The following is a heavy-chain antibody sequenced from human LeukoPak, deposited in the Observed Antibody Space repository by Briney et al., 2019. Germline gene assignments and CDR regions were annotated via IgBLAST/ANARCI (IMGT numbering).Heavy chain of an antibody. V-gene: IGHV7-4-1*02. Sequence: ASVKVSCKASGYTFTSYAMNWVRQAPGQGLERMGWINTNTGNPTYAQGFTGRFVFSLDTSVSTAYLQISSLKAEDTAVYYCARSSRHQLLFFDAFDIWGQGTMVTVSS. D-gene: IGHD2-2*01. CDR3: ARSSRHQLLFFDAFDI. J-gene: IGHJ3*02. CDR2: INTNTGNP. CDR1: GYTFTSYA.